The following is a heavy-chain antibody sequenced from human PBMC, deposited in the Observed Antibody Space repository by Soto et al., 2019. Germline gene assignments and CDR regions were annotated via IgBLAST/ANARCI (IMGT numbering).Heavy chain of an antibody. V-gene: IGHV4-31*03. CDR3: ARSDGRY. Sequence: TSETLSLTCTVSGGSISSDGFYWSWIRHRPGKGLECIAYIYYSGYTFYKSSLKSRTSISMDTSENQFSLTLRSATAADTAVYFCARSDGRYWGQGTLVTVSS. J-gene: IGHJ4*02. CDR2: IYYSGYT. CDR1: GGSISSDGFY.